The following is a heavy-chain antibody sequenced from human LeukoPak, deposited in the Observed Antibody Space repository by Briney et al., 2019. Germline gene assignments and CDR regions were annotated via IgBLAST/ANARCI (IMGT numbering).Heavy chain of an antibody. CDR3: AREGNCSSTSCFNWFDP. CDR1: GGSISSGGYY. D-gene: IGHD2-2*01. Sequence: SETLSLTCTVSGGSISSGGYYWSWIRQHPGKGLEWIGYIYCSGSTYYNPSLKSRVTISVDTSKNQFSLKLSSVTAADTAVYYCAREGNCSSTSCFNWFDPWGQGTLVTVSS. V-gene: IGHV4-31*03. J-gene: IGHJ5*02. CDR2: IYCSGST.